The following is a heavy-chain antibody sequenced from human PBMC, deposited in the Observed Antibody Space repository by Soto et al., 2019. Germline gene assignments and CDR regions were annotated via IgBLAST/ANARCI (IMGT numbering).Heavy chain of an antibody. V-gene: IGHV4-31*03. Sequence: SETLTLTCTVSGGSISSGGYYWSWIRQHPGKGLEWIGYIYYSGSTYYNPSLKSRVTISVDTSKNQFSLKLSSVTAADTAAYYCARVQRQQLVPDYWGQGTLVTVYS. CDR2: IYYSGST. D-gene: IGHD6-6*01. CDR1: GGSISSGGYY. CDR3: ARVQRQQLVPDY. J-gene: IGHJ4*02.